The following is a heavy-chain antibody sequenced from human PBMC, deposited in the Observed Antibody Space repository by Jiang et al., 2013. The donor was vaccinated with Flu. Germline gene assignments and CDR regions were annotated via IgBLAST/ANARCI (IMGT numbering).Heavy chain of an antibody. J-gene: IGHJ4*02. CDR2: ISGSDDHT. CDR1: GFTFSSYG. V-gene: IGHV3-23*01. CDR3: AKDIAGRQGYFDS. D-gene: IGHD6-6*01. Sequence: VQLLESGGGLVQPGGSLRLSCAASGFTFSSYGMSWVRQAPGKGLEWVSAISGSDDHTFYADSVMGRFTISRDNSKNTLYLQMNSLRAEDTAAYYCAKDIAGRQGYFDSWGQGTPGHRLL.